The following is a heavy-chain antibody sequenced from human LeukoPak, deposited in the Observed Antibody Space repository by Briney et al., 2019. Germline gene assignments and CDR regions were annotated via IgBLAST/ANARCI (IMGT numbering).Heavy chain of an antibody. CDR1: GYSFINYW. Sequence: GESLKISCKGSGYSFINYWIGWVRQMPGKGLEWMGILYPGDSDTRYSPSFQGQVTISADKSISTAYLQWSSLKASDTAMYYCARHGGDCSSTICSYPFDYWGQGTLVTVSS. CDR2: LYPGDSDT. V-gene: IGHV5-51*01. J-gene: IGHJ4*02. D-gene: IGHD2-2*01. CDR3: ARHGGDCSSTICSYPFDY.